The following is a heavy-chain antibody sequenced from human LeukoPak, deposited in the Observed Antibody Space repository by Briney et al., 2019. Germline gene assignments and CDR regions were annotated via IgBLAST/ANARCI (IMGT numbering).Heavy chain of an antibody. CDR1: GFTFSDYY. Sequence: PGGSLRLSCAASGFTFSDYYTSWIRQAPGKGLEWVSYISGSRTYTNYADSVKGRFTISRDNAKNSLYLQMNSLRAEDTAVYYCARSLRRDCDSTSCWAALVIWGQGTMVTVSS. V-gene: IGHV3-11*03. CDR3: ARSLRRDCDSTSCWAALVI. J-gene: IGHJ3*02. D-gene: IGHD2-2*01. CDR2: ISGSRTYT.